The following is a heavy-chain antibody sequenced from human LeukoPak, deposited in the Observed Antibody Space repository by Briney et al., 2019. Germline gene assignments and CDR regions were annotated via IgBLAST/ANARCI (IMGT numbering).Heavy chain of an antibody. CDR2: IYSDGRT. D-gene: IGHD4-17*01. J-gene: IGHJ4*02. V-gene: IGHV3-53*01. CDR3: ARDFAPYGDYVLGY. Sequence: PGGSLRLSCAASGFTVSSNYMSWVRQAPGKGLEWASIIYSDGRTYYADSVRGRFTISRDNSKNTLYLQMNSLRAEDTAVYYCARDFAPYGDYVLGYWGQGTLVTVSS. CDR1: GFTVSSNY.